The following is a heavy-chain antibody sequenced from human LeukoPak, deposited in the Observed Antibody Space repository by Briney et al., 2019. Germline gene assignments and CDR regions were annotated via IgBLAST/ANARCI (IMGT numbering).Heavy chain of an antibody. J-gene: IGHJ4*02. CDR3: ARSTVTAAIDY. V-gene: IGHV3-30*04. CDR1: GFTFSSYT. D-gene: IGHD4-17*01. CDR2: ISYDGSKK. Sequence: GGSLRLSCAASGFTFSSYTMQWVRQAPGKGLEWVAVISYDGSKKYSADSVKGRFTISRDNSKNTLHLQMNSLRAEDTAVYYCARSTVTAAIDYWGQGTLVTVSS.